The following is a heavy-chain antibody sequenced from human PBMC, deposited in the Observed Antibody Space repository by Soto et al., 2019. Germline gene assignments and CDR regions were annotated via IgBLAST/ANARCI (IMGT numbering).Heavy chain of an antibody. CDR3: VRVRDVTDFDC. J-gene: IGHJ4*02. V-gene: IGHV3-48*01. CDR1: GFTSSTSC. CDR2: ISSGRNTI. Sequence: GSLRLSCAASGFTSSTSCMNWARQAPGKGLECLSYISSGRNTIYYADSVKGRFTISRDNAKNSLYLQMNSLRVEDTAVYYCVRVRDVTDFDCWGQGTLVTVSS.